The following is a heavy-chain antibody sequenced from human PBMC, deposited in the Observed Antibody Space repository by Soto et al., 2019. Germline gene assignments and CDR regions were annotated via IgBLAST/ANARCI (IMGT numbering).Heavy chain of an antibody. J-gene: IGHJ4*02. V-gene: IGHV2-5*02. CDR2: IYWDDDK. D-gene: IGHD3-3*01. CDR1: GFSLSTSGVG. Sequence: SGPTLVNPTQTLTLTCTFSGFSLSTSGVGVGWIRQPPGKALEWLALIYWDDDKRYSPSLKSRLTITKDTSQNQVVLTMTNMDPVDTATYYCARTLHDDFWSGFDYWGQGTLVTVSS. CDR3: ARTLHDDFWSGFDY.